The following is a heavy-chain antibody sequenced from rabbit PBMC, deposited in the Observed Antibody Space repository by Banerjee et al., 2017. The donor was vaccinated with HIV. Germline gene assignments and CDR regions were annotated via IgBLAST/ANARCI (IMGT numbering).Heavy chain of an antibody. CDR2: IYGDSSGTT. V-gene: IGHV1S40*01. CDR1: GSDISSYS. J-gene: IGHJ6*01. CDR3: VRGGYYSSGWHL. D-gene: IGHD4-1*01. Sequence: QSLEESGGDLVKPGASLTLTCTASGSDISSYSMGWVRQAPGKGLEWIACIYGDSSGTTYYASWAKGRFTISKTSSTTVTLQMTSLTAADTATYFCVRGGYYSSGWHLWGPGTLVTVS.